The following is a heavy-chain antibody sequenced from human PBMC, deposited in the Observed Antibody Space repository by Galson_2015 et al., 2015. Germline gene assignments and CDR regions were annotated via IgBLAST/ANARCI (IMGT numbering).Heavy chain of an antibody. J-gene: IGHJ3*02. D-gene: IGHD1-1*01. CDR3: ARIGGLEGAFGI. Sequence: PALVKPTQTLTLTCTFSGFSLSTSGMRVSWIRQPPGKALEWLARIDWDDDKFYSTSLKTRLTISKDTSKNQVVLTMTNMDPVDTATYYCARIGGLEGAFGIWGQGTMVTVSS. CDR1: GFSLSTSGMR. V-gene: IGHV2-70*04. CDR2: IDWDDDK.